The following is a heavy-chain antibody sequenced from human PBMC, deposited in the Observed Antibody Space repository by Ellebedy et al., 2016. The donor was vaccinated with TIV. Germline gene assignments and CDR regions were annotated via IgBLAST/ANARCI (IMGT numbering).Heavy chain of an antibody. J-gene: IGHJ4*02. CDR3: ARIGGGLYYYDTTGYWL. CDR2: INSDGSSI. CDR1: GFTFSNYW. V-gene: IGHV3-74*01. Sequence: GESLKISCAAPGFTFSNYWMHWVRQAPGKGLVWVSRINSDGSSISYADSVKGRFTISRDNAKNTLYLQMNSLRAEDTAVYYCARIGGGLYYYDTTGYWLWGQGTLVTVSS. D-gene: IGHD3-22*01.